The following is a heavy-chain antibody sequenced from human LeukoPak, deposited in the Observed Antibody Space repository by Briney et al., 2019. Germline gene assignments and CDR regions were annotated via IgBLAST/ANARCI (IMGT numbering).Heavy chain of an antibody. CDR3: ARVGDYYDSSGYYSTRNWFDP. Sequence: PGGSLRLSCAASGFTFSSYAMHWVRQAPGKGLEWVAVISYDGSNKYYADSVKGRFTISRDNSKNTLYLQMNSLRAEDTAVYYCARVGDYYDSSGYYSTRNWFDPWGQGTLVTVSS. CDR2: ISYDGSNK. D-gene: IGHD3-22*01. V-gene: IGHV3-30-3*01. J-gene: IGHJ5*02. CDR1: GFTFSSYA.